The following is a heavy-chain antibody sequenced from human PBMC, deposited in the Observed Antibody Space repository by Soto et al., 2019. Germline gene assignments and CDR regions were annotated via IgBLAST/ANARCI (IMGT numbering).Heavy chain of an antibody. J-gene: IGHJ4*02. Sequence: EVQLVESGGGLVQPGGSLRLSCAASGFTFNSYSMNWVRQAPGKGLEWVSYISSSSSNINYADSVKGRFTISRDNAKNSLYLQMNSLRDEDTAVYYCARAGYYGSGILLWGQGTLVTVSS. V-gene: IGHV3-48*02. D-gene: IGHD3-10*01. CDR2: ISSSSSNI. CDR3: ARAGYYGSGILL. CDR1: GFTFNSYS.